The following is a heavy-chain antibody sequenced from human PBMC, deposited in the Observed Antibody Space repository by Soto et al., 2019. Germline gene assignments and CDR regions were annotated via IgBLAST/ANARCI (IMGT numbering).Heavy chain of an antibody. CDR3: ARDPKYYYDSSGYYSSDYFDY. D-gene: IGHD3-22*01. CDR1: GFTFSDYY. Sequence: GGSLRLSCAASGFTFSDYYMSWIRQAPGKGLERDSYISSSSSYTNYADSVKGRFTISRDNAKNLLYLQMNSLRAEDTAVYYCARDPKYYYDSSGYYSSDYFDYWGQGTLVTVSS. CDR2: ISSSSSYT. V-gene: IGHV3-11*06. J-gene: IGHJ4*02.